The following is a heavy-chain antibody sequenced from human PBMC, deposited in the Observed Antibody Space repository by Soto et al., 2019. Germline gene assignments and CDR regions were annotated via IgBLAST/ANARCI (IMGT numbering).Heavy chain of an antibody. V-gene: IGHV1-3*01. CDR1: GFPFSSYS. Sequence: GGSLRLSCAASGFPFSSYSMNWVRQAPGQGLEWVSYISSNDNTEYSQKFQDRVTIIRDTSASTAYMELSSLRSEDAAVYFCVRGSKAVAGGLGDFDYWGQGTLVTVSS. CDR2: ISSNDNT. J-gene: IGHJ4*02. D-gene: IGHD6-19*01. CDR3: VRGSKAVAGGLGDFDY.